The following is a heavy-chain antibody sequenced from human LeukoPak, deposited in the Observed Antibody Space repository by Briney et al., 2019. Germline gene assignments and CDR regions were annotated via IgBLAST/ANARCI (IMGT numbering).Heavy chain of an antibody. V-gene: IGHV3-21*04. CDR1: GFTFSSYS. D-gene: IGHD1-20*01. Sequence: GGSLRLSCAASGFTFSSYSMNWVRQAPGKGLEWVSSISSSSSYIYYADSVKGRFTISRDNAKDSLYLQMNSLRAEDTALYYCARALSITGMTDAFDIWGQGTMVTVSS. J-gene: IGHJ3*02. CDR2: ISSSSSYI. CDR3: ARALSITGMTDAFDI.